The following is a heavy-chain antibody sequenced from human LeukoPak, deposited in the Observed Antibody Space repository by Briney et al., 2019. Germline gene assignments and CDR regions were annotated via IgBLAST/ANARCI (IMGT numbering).Heavy chain of an antibody. CDR1: GYTLTELS. CDR3: VTLGGGVPIAIVDY. CDR2: FEPEDGER. D-gene: IGHD3-16*01. Sequence: ASVKVSCKVSGYTLTELSLHWVRQAAGKGLEWTGGFEPEDGERVYAQTFQGRVAMTEDTSTDTAYMELSSLTSEDTAVYYCVTLGGGVPIAIVDYWGQGTRVTVSS. V-gene: IGHV1-24*01. J-gene: IGHJ4*02.